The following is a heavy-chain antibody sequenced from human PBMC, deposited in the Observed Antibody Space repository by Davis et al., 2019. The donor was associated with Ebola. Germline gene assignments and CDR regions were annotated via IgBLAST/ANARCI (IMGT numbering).Heavy chain of an antibody. Sequence: GESLKISCAASGFTFSSYAMSWVRQAPGKGLEWVSAISGSGGSTYYADSVKGRFTISRDNSKNTLYLQMNSLRAEDTAVYYCAKRVEYSSSFAYFDYWGQGALVTVSS. CDR1: GFTFSSYA. V-gene: IGHV3-23*01. D-gene: IGHD6-6*01. CDR2: ISGSGGST. J-gene: IGHJ4*02. CDR3: AKRVEYSSSFAYFDY.